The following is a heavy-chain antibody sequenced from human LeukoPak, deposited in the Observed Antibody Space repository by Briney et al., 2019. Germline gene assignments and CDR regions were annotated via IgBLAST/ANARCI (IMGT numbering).Heavy chain of an antibody. CDR1: GFTFSSYA. J-gene: IGHJ4*02. CDR3: AKGVNYYGSGSYYKPNPYFDY. V-gene: IGHV3-23*01. CDR2: ISGSGSNT. D-gene: IGHD3-10*01. Sequence: GGSLRLSCAASGFTFSSYAMTWVRLAPGKGLEWVSTISGSGSNTFYADSVKGRFTISRDNSKNTLYLQMNSLRAEDTAVYYCAKGVNYYGSGSYYKPNPYFDYWGQGTLVTVSS.